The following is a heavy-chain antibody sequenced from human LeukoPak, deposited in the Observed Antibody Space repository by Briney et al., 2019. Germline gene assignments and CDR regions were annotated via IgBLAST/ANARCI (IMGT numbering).Heavy chain of an antibody. CDR1: GFTFSSYG. Sequence: GGSLRLSCAASGFTFSSYGMHWVRQAPGKGLEWVAVISYDGSNKYYADSVKGRFTISRDNSKNTLYLQMNSLRAEDTAVYSCAKGNGGGYSGYVGYFDYWGQGTLVTVSS. CDR3: AKGNGGGYSGYVGYFDY. CDR2: ISYDGSNK. D-gene: IGHD5-12*01. V-gene: IGHV3-30*18. J-gene: IGHJ4*02.